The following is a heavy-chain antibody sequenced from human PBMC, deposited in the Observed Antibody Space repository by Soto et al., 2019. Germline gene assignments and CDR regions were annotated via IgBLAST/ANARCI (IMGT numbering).Heavy chain of an antibody. Sequence: EVQLVESGGGLVLPGGSLRLSCAASGFTFSTYWMHWVRQAPGKGLVWVSRIHSDGSTTTYADSVKGRFSISRDNAKHTLYLQMYSLRAEDTAVYYCARASRDYYYDSSGYFASWCQGTLVTVSS. CDR1: GFTFSTYW. V-gene: IGHV3-74*01. CDR3: ARASRDYYYDSSGYFAS. J-gene: IGHJ4*02. D-gene: IGHD3-22*01. CDR2: IHSDGSTT.